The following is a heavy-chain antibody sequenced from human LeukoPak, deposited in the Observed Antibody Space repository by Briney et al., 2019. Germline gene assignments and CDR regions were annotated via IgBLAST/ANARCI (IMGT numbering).Heavy chain of an antibody. D-gene: IGHD2-21*02. Sequence: GSLRLSCAASGFTFTSYAMTWVRQPPGKGLEWIGEINHSGSTNYNPSLKSRVTISVDTSKNQFSLKLSSVTAADTAVYYCARASGGDPLNWFDPWGQGTLVTVSS. CDR1: GFTFTSYA. CDR3: ARASGGDPLNWFDP. CDR2: INHSGST. J-gene: IGHJ5*02. V-gene: IGHV4-34*01.